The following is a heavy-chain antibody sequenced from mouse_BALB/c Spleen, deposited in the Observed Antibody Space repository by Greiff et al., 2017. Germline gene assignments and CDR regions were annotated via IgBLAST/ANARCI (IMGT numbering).Heavy chain of an antibody. J-gene: IGHJ2*01. CDR2: ISTYYGDA. D-gene: IGHD1-1*01. Sequence: QVQLQQSGAELVRPGVSVKISCKGSGYTFTDYAMHWVKQSHAKSLEWIGVISTYYGDASYNQKFKGKATMTVDKSSSTAYMELARLTSEDSAIYYCARGYGSSLDYWGQGTTLTVSS. V-gene: IGHV1S137*01. CDR1: GYTFTDYA. CDR3: ARGYGSSLDY.